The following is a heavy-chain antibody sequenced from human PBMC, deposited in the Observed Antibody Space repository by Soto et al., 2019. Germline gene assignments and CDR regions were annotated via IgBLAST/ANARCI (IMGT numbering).Heavy chain of an antibody. CDR2: IYYSGYT. CDR3: ARRIRIGNYVGYYYYYMDV. Sequence: PSETLSLTCTVSGGSIRSYSWSWIRQPPGKGLEWIGYIYYSGYTNYNPSLESRVTISVDTSKDQFSLKLSSVTAADTAVYYCARRIRIGNYVGYYYYYMDVWGKGTTVTVSS. D-gene: IGHD1-7*01. J-gene: IGHJ6*03. CDR1: GGSIRSYS. V-gene: IGHV4-59*08.